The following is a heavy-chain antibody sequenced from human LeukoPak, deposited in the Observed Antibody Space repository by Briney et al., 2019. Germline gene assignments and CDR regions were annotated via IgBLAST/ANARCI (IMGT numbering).Heavy chain of an antibody. CDR3: ARVTYYYGSGSYVAFDI. V-gene: IGHV4-34*01. D-gene: IGHD3-10*01. J-gene: IGHJ3*02. CDR2: INHSGST. Sequence: SETLSLTCAVYGGSFSGYYWSWIRQPPGKGLEWIGEINHSGSTNYNPSLKSRVTISVDKSKNQFSLKLSSVTAADTAVYYCARVTYYYGSGSYVAFDIWGQGTMVTVSS. CDR1: GGSFSGYY.